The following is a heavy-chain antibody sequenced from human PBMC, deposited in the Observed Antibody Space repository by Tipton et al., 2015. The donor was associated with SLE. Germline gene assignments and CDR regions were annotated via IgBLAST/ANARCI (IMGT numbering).Heavy chain of an antibody. D-gene: IGHD1-26*01. CDR3: ARDVPEYQLHYSGSSPSAWFDP. Sequence: TLSLTCTVSGGSISSYYWSWIRQPPGKGLEWIGESNHSGSTNYNPSLKSRVTISVDTSKNQFSLKLSSVTAADTAVYYCARDVPEYQLHYSGSSPSAWFDPWGQGTLVTVSS. CDR2: SNHSGST. J-gene: IGHJ5*02. CDR1: GGSISSYY. V-gene: IGHV4-59*01.